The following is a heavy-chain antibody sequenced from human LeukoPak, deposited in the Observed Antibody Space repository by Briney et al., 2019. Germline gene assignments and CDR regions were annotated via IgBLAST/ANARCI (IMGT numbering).Heavy chain of an antibody. CDR2: MTPDSGNT. Sequence: ASVKVSCKASGHTFTRYDISWVRQATGQRLEWTGWMTPDSGNTGYAQKCQGRVTMTRNPSISTAYMELSSLTSEDTAVYYCARRIAAAGVGIVYWGQGTLVTVSS. CDR3: ARRIAAAGVGIVY. D-gene: IGHD6-13*01. CDR1: GHTFTRYD. V-gene: IGHV1-8*01. J-gene: IGHJ4*02.